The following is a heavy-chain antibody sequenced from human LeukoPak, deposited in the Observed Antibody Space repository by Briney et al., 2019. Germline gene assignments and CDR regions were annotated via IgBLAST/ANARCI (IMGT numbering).Heavy chain of an antibody. CDR2: INPNSGGT. J-gene: IGHJ5*02. Sequence: ASVKVSCKASGYTFTGYYMHWVRQAPGQGLEWMGWINPNSGGTNYAQKFQGRVTMTRDTSISTAYMELSRLRSDDTAVYYCARVASWYYDFWSGANWFDPWGQGTLVTVSS. CDR3: ARVASWYYDFWSGANWFDP. V-gene: IGHV1-2*02. D-gene: IGHD3-3*01. CDR1: GYTFTGYY.